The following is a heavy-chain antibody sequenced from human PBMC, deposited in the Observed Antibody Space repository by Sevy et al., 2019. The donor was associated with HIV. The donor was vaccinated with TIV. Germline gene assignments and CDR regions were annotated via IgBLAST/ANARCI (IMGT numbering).Heavy chain of an antibody. V-gene: IGHV3-7*01. J-gene: IGHJ3*02. Sequence: SGSLRLSCAASGFSFTWYWMSWVRQTPEKGLEWVANIKQDGSEKNYVDSVKGRFTISRDNAKNSLYLQINSLRAEDTAVYYCPSKGGSGPNDAFDTWGQGTMVTVSS. CDR1: GFSFTWYW. CDR2: IKQDGSEK. CDR3: PSKGGSGPNDAFDT. D-gene: IGHD3-10*01.